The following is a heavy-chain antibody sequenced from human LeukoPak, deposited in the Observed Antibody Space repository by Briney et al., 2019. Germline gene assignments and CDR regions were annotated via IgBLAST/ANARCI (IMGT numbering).Heavy chain of an antibody. D-gene: IGHD3-22*01. CDR1: GYTFTGYY. CDR3: AVYDSSGYYYVSVYDAFDI. CDR2: INPNSGGT. V-gene: IGHV1-2*02. J-gene: IGHJ3*02. Sequence: ASVKVSCKASGYTFTGYYMRWVRQAPGQGLEWMGWINPNSGGTNYAQKFQGRVTMTRDTSISTAYMELSRLRSDDTAVYYCAVYDSSGYYYVSVYDAFDIWGQGTMVTVSS.